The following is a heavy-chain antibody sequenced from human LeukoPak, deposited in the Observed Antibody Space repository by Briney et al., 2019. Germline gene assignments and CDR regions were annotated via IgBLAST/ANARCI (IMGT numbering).Heavy chain of an antibody. V-gene: IGHV1-2*02. CDR1: GYIFTVYY. D-gene: IGHD6-19*01. Sequence: ASVTVSFKASGYIFTVYYMHWVRQAPGQGLEWMGWINPNSGGTNYAQKFQGRVTMTRDTSISTAYMELSSLRSEDTAVYYCARRVSSSGWYVHYCYYYMDVWGKGTTVTISS. CDR3: ARRVSSSGWYVHYCYYYMDV. J-gene: IGHJ6*03. CDR2: INPNSGGT.